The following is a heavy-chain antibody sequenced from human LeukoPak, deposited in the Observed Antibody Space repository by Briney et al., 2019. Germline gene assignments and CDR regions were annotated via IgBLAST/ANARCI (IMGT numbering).Heavy chain of an antibody. J-gene: IGHJ6*04. CDR2: IKEDRSEK. CDR1: GFTFSRYW. V-gene: IGHV3-7*03. Sequence: GGSLRLSCAASGFTFSRYWMSWVRQAPGKGLEWVASIKEDRSEKYYVDSVKGRSIISTDNAKNSLSLQMNSLRAEDTAVYYCARDFWQWLIRVYYYYGMDVWGKGTTVTVSS. D-gene: IGHD6-19*01. CDR3: ARDFWQWLIRVYYYYGMDV.